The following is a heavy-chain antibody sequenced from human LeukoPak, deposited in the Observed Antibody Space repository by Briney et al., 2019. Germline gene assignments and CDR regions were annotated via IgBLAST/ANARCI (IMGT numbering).Heavy chain of an antibody. Sequence: ASVKVSCKASGYTFTSYGISWVRQAPGQGLEWMGWISAYNGNTNYAQKLQGRVTMTTDTSTSTAYMELRSLRSDDTAVYYCARDRGHYGDYGRDWFDPWGQGTLVTVSS. CDR1: GYTFTSYG. V-gene: IGHV1-18*01. J-gene: IGHJ5*02. D-gene: IGHD4-17*01. CDR3: ARDRGHYGDYGRDWFDP. CDR2: ISAYNGNT.